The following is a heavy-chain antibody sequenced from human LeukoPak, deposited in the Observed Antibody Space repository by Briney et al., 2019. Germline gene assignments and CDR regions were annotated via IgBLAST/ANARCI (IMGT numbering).Heavy chain of an antibody. D-gene: IGHD4-17*01. CDR3: ARLNGDYRRFDT. Sequence: ASVKVSCKASGYTFAGYYIHWVRQAPGQGLEGMAWMNSNSGGTMATQKFQGRVIMTRASSISPAYLELNRLTSDDTAIYYCARLNGDYRRFDTWGQGTLVTVSS. CDR2: MNSNSGGT. J-gene: IGHJ5*02. V-gene: IGHV1-2*02. CDR1: GYTFAGYY.